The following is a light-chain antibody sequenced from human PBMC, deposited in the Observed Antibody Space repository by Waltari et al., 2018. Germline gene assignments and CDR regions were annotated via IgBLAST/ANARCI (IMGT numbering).Light chain of an antibody. CDR3: QVSDSKNDHVV. V-gene: IGLV3-21*02. J-gene: IGLJ2*01. Sequence: SYVLTQPPSVSVAPGQTARIPCEGDTIGSNSMHWYQQRPGQAPLLVIYDDDDRPSEIPERFTGGNSGNTATLAISRVEVGDEADYYCQVSDSKNDHVVFGGGTRLTVL. CDR1: TIGSNS. CDR2: DDD.